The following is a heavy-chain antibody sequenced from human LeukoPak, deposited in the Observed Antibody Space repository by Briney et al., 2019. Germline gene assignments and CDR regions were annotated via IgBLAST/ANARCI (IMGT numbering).Heavy chain of an antibody. V-gene: IGHV4-34*01. J-gene: IGHJ6*04. Sequence: SETLSLTCAVYGGSFSGYYWSWIRQPPGKGLEWIGEINHSGSTNYNPSLKSRVTISVDTSKNQFSLKLSSVTAADTAVYYCARGRGSGSCYYYYYGMDVWGKGTTVTVSS. CDR1: GGSFSGYY. D-gene: IGHD3-10*01. CDR3: ARGRGSGSCYYYYYGMDV. CDR2: INHSGST.